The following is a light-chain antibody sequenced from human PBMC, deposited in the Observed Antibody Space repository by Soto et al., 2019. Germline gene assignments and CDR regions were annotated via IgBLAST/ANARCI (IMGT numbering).Light chain of an antibody. CDR3: QQLRMYPST. J-gene: IGKJ4*01. V-gene: IGKV1-9*01. CDR1: QDIAIY. CDR2: AAS. Sequence: IQLTQSPSSLSASVGDRVTITCRASQDIAIYLAWYQQKPGEAPKLLIYAASTLYGGVPSRFSGSGSGTDFALTITSLHAEDFATYYCQQLRMYPSTLGGGTKVDIK.